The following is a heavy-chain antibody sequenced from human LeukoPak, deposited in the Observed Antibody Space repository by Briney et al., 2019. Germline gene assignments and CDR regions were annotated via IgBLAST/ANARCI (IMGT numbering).Heavy chain of an antibody. CDR1: GYTFTGYY. CDR2: INPNSGGT. D-gene: IGHD2-15*01. V-gene: IGHV1-2*02. Sequence: ASVKVSCKASGYTFTGYYMHWVRQAPGQGLEWMGWINPNSGGTNYAQKFQGRVTMTRDTSISTAYMELSSLRSEDTAVYYCARGDGYCSGGSCMIFDYWGQGTLVTVSS. CDR3: ARGDGYCSGGSCMIFDY. J-gene: IGHJ4*02.